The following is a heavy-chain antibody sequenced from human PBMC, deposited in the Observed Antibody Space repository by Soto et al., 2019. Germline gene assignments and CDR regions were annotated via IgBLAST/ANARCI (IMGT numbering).Heavy chain of an antibody. CDR1: GLTFGSYW. V-gene: IGHV3-74*03. CDR2: INTDGSVA. D-gene: IGHD2-21*01. J-gene: IGHJ4*02. CDR3: VRDMQLWLLDS. Sequence: EVQLVESGGGLVQPGESLRLSCAASGLTFGSYWMHWVRQAPGKGLVWVSRINTDGSVAMYVDSVKGRFTISRDNAKNTLYLHMNRLRAEDTAVYYCVRDMQLWLLDSWGQGTLVTASS.